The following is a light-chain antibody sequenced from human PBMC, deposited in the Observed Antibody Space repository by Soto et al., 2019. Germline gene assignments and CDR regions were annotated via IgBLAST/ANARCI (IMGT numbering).Light chain of an antibody. V-gene: IGLV2-14*01. CDR1: SSDVGGYNY. Sequence: QSVLTQPASVSGSPGQSITISCTGTSSDVGGYNYVSWYQQHPGKAPKFMIYEVSNRPSGVSSRFSGSKSGNTASLTISGLQAEDEADYYCSSYTGSNIVFGEGTKVTVL. CDR2: EVS. CDR3: SSYTGSNIV. J-gene: IGLJ3*02.